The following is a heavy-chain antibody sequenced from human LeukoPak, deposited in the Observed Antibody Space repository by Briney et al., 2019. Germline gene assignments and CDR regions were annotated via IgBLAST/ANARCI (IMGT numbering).Heavy chain of an antibody. D-gene: IGHD4-17*01. J-gene: IGHJ4*02. CDR1: GYTFTGYY. CDR3: ARGLRGYFDS. CDR2: INPNSGGT. V-gene: IGHV1-2*02. Sequence: ASVKVSCKASGYTFTGYYMHWVRQAPGQGLEWMGWINPNSGGTKYAQKFQGRVTMTRDTSISTAYMELSRLRSDDPPVYYCARGLRGYFDSWGQGTLVTVSS.